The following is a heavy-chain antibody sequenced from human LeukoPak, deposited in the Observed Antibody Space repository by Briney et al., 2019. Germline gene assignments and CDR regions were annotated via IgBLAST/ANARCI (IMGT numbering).Heavy chain of an antibody. CDR2: IIPIFGTA. CDR3: AGGDIVVVPAATHYYYYGMDV. CDR1: GGTFSSYA. V-gene: IGHV1-69*06. J-gene: IGHJ6*04. Sequence: SVKLSCTASGGTFSSYAISWVRQAPGQGLEWMGGIIPIFGTANYAQKFQGRVTITADKSTSTAYMELSSLRSEDTAVYYCAGGDIVVVPAATHYYYYGMDVWGKGTTVTVSS. D-gene: IGHD2-2*01.